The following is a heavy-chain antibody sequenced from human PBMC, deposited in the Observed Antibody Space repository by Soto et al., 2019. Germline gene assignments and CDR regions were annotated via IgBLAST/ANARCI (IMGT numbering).Heavy chain of an antibody. CDR1: GGTFSSYT. CDR2: IIPILGIA. V-gene: IGHV1-69*08. J-gene: IGHJ4*02. D-gene: IGHD2-21*01. CDR3: ARDPSAGDSAGY. Sequence: QVQLVQSGAEVKKPGSSVKVSCKTSGGTFSSYTISWVRQAPGQGLEWMGRIIPILGIANYAQKFQGRVTITADKSTSTAYMELSSLRSEDTAVYYCARDPSAGDSAGYWGQGTLVTVSS.